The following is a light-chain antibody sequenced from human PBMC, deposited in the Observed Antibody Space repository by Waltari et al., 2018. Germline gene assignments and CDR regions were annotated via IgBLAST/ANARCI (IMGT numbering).Light chain of an antibody. CDR1: PSVSSD. V-gene: IGKV3-15*01. CDR3: QQYNEWPPYT. J-gene: IGKJ2*01. Sequence: EIVMTQSPATLSVSPGERATLSCRASPSVSSDLAWYQQKPGQAPRLLICGASTRATGIPARFSGSGSATEFTLTISSLQSEDFAIYYCQQYNEWPPYTFGQGTKLEIK. CDR2: GAS.